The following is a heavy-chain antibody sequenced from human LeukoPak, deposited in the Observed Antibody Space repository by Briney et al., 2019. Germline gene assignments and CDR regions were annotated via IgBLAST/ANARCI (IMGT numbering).Heavy chain of an antibody. V-gene: IGHV3-74*01. CDR2: INSDGSST. D-gene: IGHD4-23*01. CDR3: AKYGGDLGVAFDN. Sequence: PGGSLRLSCAASGFTFSSYWMHWVRQAPGKGLVWVSRINSDGSSTSYADSVKGRFTISRDNAKNSLYLQMNSLRAEDTAVYYCAKYGGDLGVAFDNWGQGTLVTVSS. J-gene: IGHJ4*02. CDR1: GFTFSSYW.